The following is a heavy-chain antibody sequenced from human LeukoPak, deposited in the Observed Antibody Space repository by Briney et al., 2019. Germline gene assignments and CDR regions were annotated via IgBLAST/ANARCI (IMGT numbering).Heavy chain of an antibody. J-gene: IGHJ5*02. CDR3: ARAGTYDSLIS. CDR2: VYSSGNT. V-gene: IGHV4-39*07. Sequence: SETLSLTCTVSGGSITSGSFYWGWIRQPPGKGLEWIASVYSSGNTYYKPSLQSRLTISLDTSKNQFSLKASSVTAADTAVYYCARAGTYDSLISWGQGTLVTVSS. CDR1: GGSITSGSFY. D-gene: IGHD3-22*01.